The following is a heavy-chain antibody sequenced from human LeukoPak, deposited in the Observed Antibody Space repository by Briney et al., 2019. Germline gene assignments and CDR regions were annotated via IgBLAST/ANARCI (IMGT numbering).Heavy chain of an antibody. V-gene: IGHV3-7*01. CDR3: ARCNELRYFVRSYYYFMDV. J-gene: IGHJ6*03. CDR2: IKQNGSEK. D-gene: IGHD3-9*01. Sequence: GGSLRLSCAASGFTFSNYCMSWVRQAPGKGLEWVANIKQNGSEKYYGDSVKGRYTISRDNSKNSLYLQMNSLRAEDTAVYYCARCNELRYFVRSYYYFMDVWGKGTTVTIFS. CDR1: GFTFSNYC.